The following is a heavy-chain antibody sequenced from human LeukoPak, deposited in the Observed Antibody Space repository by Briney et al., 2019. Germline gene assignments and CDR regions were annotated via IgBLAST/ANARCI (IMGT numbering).Heavy chain of an antibody. Sequence: GGSLRLSCLASGFTFSRHAMHWVRQTPGKGFEWMAVISHDGSNKYYADTMKGRFTISRDNSKNTLFLQMNSLRPEDTAIYYCAEVEVASSTVEASGIFDYWGQGTLVIVSS. J-gene: IGHJ4*02. CDR3: AEVEVASSTVEASGIFDY. CDR1: GFTFSRHA. CDR2: ISHDGSNK. V-gene: IGHV3-30*18. D-gene: IGHD5-12*01.